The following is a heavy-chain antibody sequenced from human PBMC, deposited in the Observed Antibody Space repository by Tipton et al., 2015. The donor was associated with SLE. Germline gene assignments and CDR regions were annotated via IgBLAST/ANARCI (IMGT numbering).Heavy chain of an antibody. CDR1: GYTFTRFG. CDR3: ALERRLQVLDS. CDR2: ISAYNGDT. Sequence: QLVQSGAEVKKPGASVKVSCKASGYTFTRFGISWVRQAPGQRLEWMGWISAYNGDTNYAQNFQGRVTMTTDTSTNTAYMELRSLRSDDTAVYYCALERRLQVLDSWGQGTLVTVSS. V-gene: IGHV1-18*01. J-gene: IGHJ4*02. D-gene: IGHD5-24*01.